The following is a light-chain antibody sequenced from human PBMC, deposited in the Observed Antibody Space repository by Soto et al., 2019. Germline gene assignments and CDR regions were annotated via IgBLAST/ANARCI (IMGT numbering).Light chain of an antibody. V-gene: IGLV2-14*01. CDR2: EVS. CDR1: SIDIAPYNY. J-gene: IGLJ1*01. Sequence: QSVLTQPASVSGCTGQSLTISCTRTSIDIAPYNYVSWYQQHPGKAPKLIIYEVSYRPSGISTRFSGSKSGNTASLTISGLQAEDEADYYCSSYTSSTNYVFGTGTKGTVL. CDR3: SSYTSSTNYV.